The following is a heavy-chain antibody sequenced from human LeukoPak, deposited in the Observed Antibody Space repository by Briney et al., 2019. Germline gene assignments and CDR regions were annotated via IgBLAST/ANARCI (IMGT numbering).Heavy chain of an antibody. CDR2: IYYSGST. J-gene: IGHJ5*02. CDR3: ARHKDIVVVVAASIWFDP. Sequence: SETLSLTCTVSGGSISSSSYYWGWIRQPPGKGLEWIGSIYYSGSTYYNPSLKSRVTISVDTSKSQFSLKLSSVTAADTAVYYCARHKDIVVVVAASIWFDPWGQGTLVTVSS. D-gene: IGHD2-15*01. CDR1: GGSISSSSYY. V-gene: IGHV4-39*01.